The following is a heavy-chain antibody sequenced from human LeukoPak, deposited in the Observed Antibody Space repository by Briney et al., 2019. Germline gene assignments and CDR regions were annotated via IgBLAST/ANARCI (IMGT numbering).Heavy chain of an antibody. CDR3: AKMQGYFDY. CDR1: GFTFSSYA. J-gene: IGHJ4*02. Sequence: GGSLRLSCAASGFTFSSYAMSWVRQAPGKGLEWVSAISGSGGSTYYADSVKGRLTISRDNSKNTLYLQMNGLRVEDTAVYYCAKMQGYFDYWGQGTLVTVSS. V-gene: IGHV3-23*01. CDR2: ISGSGGST.